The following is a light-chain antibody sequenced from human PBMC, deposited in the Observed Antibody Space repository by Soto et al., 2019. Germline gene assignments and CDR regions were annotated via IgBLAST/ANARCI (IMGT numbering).Light chain of an antibody. CDR3: QQYYNYLYT. J-gene: IGKJ2*01. CDR1: QSISSW. CDR2: DAS. V-gene: IGKV1-5*01. Sequence: DIQMTQSPSTLSASVGDRVTITCRASQSISSWLAWYQQKPGKAPKLLIYDASSLESGVTSRFSGSESGTEFTLTISSLQPDDFATYYCQQYYNYLYTFGQGTKLEIK.